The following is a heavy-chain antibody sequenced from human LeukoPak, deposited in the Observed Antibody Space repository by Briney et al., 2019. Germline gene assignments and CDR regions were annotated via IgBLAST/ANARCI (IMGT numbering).Heavy chain of an antibody. Sequence: GGSLRPSCAASGFTFSSYGMHWVRQAPGKGLEWVAVIWYDGSNKYYADSVKGRFTISRDNSKNTLYLQMNSLRAEDTAVYYCARAHVGYCSSTSCLYFDYWGQGTLVTVSS. CDR1: GFTFSSYG. CDR2: IWYDGSNK. CDR3: ARAHVGYCSSTSCLYFDY. J-gene: IGHJ4*02. V-gene: IGHV3-33*01. D-gene: IGHD2-2*01.